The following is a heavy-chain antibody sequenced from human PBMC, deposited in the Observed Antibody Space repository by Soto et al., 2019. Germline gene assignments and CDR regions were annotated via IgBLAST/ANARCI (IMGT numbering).Heavy chain of an antibody. V-gene: IGHV3-33*01. Sequence: QVQLVESGGGVVQPGRSLRLSCAASGFTFSSYGMHWVRQAPGKGLEWVAVIWYDGSNKYYADSVKGRFTISRDNSKNTLYLQMNSLRAEDTAVYYCATTYYDSSGHYYYYYGMDVWGQGTTVTVSS. D-gene: IGHD3-22*01. J-gene: IGHJ6*02. CDR2: IWYDGSNK. CDR3: ATTYYDSSGHYYYYYGMDV. CDR1: GFTFSSYG.